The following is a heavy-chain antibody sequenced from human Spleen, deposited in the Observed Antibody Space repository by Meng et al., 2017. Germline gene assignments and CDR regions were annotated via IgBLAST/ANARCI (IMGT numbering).Heavy chain of an antibody. CDR3: ARAKVSYMVRGVISSNGFDS. J-gene: IGHJ5*01. V-gene: IGHV1-2*02. Sequence: ASVKVSCKASGYGFTGVHLHWVRQAPGQGLEWMGWINPNSGDTRYAQNFQDRVTLTRDTSITTAYMELSRLRSDDTAVYYCARAKVSYMVRGVISSNGFDSWGQGTLVTVSS. D-gene: IGHD3-10*01. CDR2: INPNSGDT. CDR1: GYGFTGVH.